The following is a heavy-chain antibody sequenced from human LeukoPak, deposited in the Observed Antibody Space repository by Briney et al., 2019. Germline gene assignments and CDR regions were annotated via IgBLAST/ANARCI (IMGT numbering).Heavy chain of an antibody. CDR3: AYSGRFGELFD. CDR1: GFTFSSYG. V-gene: IGHV3-30*03. Sequence: SGGSLRLSCAASGFTFSSYGMHWVRQAPGKGLEWVAVIPYDGSNKYYADSVKGRFTISRDNAKNSLYLQMNNLRADDTAVYYCAYSGRFGELFDWGQGTLVTVSS. D-gene: IGHD3-10*01. J-gene: IGHJ4*02. CDR2: IPYDGSNK.